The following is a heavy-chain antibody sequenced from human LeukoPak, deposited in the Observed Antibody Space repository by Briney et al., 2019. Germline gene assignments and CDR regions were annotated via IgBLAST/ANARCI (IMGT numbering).Heavy chain of an antibody. D-gene: IGHD4-17*01. CDR1: GGSISSYY. CDR3: ASYGDFGYFDY. J-gene: IGHJ4*02. V-gene: IGHV4-59*01. Sequence: SETLSLTCTVSGGSISSYYWSWIRQPPGKGLEWIGYIYYSGSTNYNPSLKSRVTISVDTSKNQFSLKLSSVTAADTAVYYCASYGDFGYFDYWGQGTLVTVSP. CDR2: IYYSGST.